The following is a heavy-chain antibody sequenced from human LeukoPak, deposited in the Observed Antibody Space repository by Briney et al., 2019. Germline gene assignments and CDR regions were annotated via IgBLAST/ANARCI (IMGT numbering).Heavy chain of an antibody. CDR2: IRSKAYRGTT. V-gene: IGHV3-49*04. Sequence: GGSLRLSCTGSGFTFGDHAMSWVRQAPGKGLEWVGFIRSKAYRGTTEYAVSVKGRFTISRDDSASIAYLQMNSLRIEDTAVYYCARGPIQLWIHNAMDVWGQGTTVTVSS. CDR3: ARGPIQLWIHNAMDV. D-gene: IGHD5-18*01. J-gene: IGHJ6*02. CDR1: GFTFGDHA.